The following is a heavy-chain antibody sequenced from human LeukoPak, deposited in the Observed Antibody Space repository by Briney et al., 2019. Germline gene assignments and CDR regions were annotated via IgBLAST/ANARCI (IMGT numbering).Heavy chain of an antibody. J-gene: IGHJ5*01. Sequence: SETLSLTCAVYGGSFSGYYWGWIRQPPGKGLEWIGEINHSGSTNYNPSLKSRVTISVDTSKTQFSLKLNSVTAADTAVYYCARGTKDSGSFYYPAFWSDSWGQGTLATVSS. CDR3: ARGTKDSGSFYYPAFWSDS. CDR1: GGSFSGYY. V-gene: IGHV4-34*01. CDR2: INHSGST. D-gene: IGHD3-10*01.